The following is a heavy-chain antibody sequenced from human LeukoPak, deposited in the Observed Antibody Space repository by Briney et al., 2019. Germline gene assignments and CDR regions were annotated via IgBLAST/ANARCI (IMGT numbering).Heavy chain of an antibody. V-gene: IGHV1-2*04. D-gene: IGHD4-11*01. CDR3: ARGLPSAWYYGMDV. CDR2: INPNSGGT. CDR1: GYTFTGYY. Sequence: ASVKVSCKASGYTFTGYYMHWVRQAPGQGLEWMGWINPNSGGTNYAQKFQGWVTMTRDTSISTAYMELSRLRSDDTAVYYCARGLPSAWYYGMDVWGQGTTVTVSS. J-gene: IGHJ6*02.